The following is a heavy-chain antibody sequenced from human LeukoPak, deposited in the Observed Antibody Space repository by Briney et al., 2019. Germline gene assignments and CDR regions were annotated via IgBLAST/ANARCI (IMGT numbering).Heavy chain of an antibody. CDR1: GFTFTSQA. D-gene: IGHD3-10*01. Sequence: PVGSLRLSCAASGFTFTSQAMSWVRQAPGKGLEWVSVIYTGGSTYYADSVKGRFTISRDNSKNTLYLQMNSLTAEDTAVYYCATRLSSRGYWGQGTLVTVSS. J-gene: IGHJ4*02. CDR2: IYTGGST. V-gene: IGHV3-66*01. CDR3: ATRLSSRGY.